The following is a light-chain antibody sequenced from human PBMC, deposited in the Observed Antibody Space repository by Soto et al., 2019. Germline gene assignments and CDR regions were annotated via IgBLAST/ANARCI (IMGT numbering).Light chain of an antibody. CDR3: QQRSNWPRNT. CDR2: DAS. V-gene: IGKV3-11*01. CDR1: QSVGNY. Sequence: EIVLTQSPATLSLSPGEGAALSCRASQSVGNYLAWYQHKPGQAPRLLIFDASNRATGIPTRFSGSGSGTDFTLTISSLEPEDFAAYFCQQRSNWPRNTFGQGTKLEIK. J-gene: IGKJ2*01.